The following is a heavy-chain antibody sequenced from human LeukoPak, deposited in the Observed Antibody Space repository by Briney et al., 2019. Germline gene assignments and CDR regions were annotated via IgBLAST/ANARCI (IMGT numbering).Heavy chain of an antibody. V-gene: IGHV3-23*01. CDR3: AKAHIAAAGTRRGMDV. CDR1: GFTFSSYA. Sequence: PGGSLRLSCAASGFTFSSYAMSWVRQAPGKGLEWVSAISSPGGNTYYADSVKGRFTISRDNSKNTLYLQMNSLSAEDTAVYYCAKAHIAAAGTRRGMDVWGKGTTVTVSS. CDR2: ISSPGGNT. J-gene: IGHJ6*04. D-gene: IGHD6-13*01.